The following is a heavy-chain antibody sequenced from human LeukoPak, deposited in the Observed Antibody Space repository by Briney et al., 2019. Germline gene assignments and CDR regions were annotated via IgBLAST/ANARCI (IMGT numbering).Heavy chain of an antibody. CDR1: GGSFSGYS. V-gene: IGHV4-34*01. CDR3: ARCDSGGWFFDS. J-gene: IGHJ4*02. CDR2: INQSGGT. Sequence: SETLSLTCAVSGGSFSGYSWSWIRQPPGKGLEWIGEINQSGGTNYNTSLKSRVTISIDTSKSQFSVKVNSVTAADTAVYYCARCDSGGWFFDSWGQGALVTVSS. D-gene: IGHD6-19*01.